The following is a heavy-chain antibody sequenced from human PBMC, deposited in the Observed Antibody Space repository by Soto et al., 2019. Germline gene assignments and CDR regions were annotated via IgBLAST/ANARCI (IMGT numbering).Heavy chain of an antibody. CDR3: ARDRVGVVVSIAPHYYYGMDV. Sequence: PVGSLRLSCAASGFTFSSYAMHWVRQAPGKGLEWVAVISYDGSNKYYADSAKGRFTISRDNSKNTLYLQMNSLRAEDTAVYYCARDRVGVVVSIAPHYYYGMDVWGQGTTVTVSS. CDR1: GFTFSSYA. D-gene: IGHD3-22*01. CDR2: ISYDGSNK. J-gene: IGHJ6*02. V-gene: IGHV3-30-3*01.